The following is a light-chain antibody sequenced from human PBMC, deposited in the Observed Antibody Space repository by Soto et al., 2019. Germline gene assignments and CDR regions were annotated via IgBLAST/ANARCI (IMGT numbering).Light chain of an antibody. Sequence: QSVLTQPPSVSGSPGQSVTISCTGTSNDVRGYNFVSWYQQHPGKAPKLVIYDVTKRPSGVPDRFSGSRSGNTASLAISGLQAEDEADYFCCSYAGTYTFVFGAGTKLTVL. CDR1: SNDVRGYNF. CDR2: DVT. J-gene: IGLJ2*01. CDR3: CSYAGTYTFV. V-gene: IGLV2-11*01.